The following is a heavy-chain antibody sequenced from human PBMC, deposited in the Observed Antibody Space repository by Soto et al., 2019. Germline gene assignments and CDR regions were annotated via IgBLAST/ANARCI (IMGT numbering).Heavy chain of an antibody. CDR2: IYYSGST. Sequence: QLQRQESGPGLVKPSETLSLTCTVSGGSISSSSYYWGWIRQPPGKGLEWIGSIYYSGSTYYNPSLKSRVTISVDTSKNQFSLKLSSVTAADTAVYYCARGERMASREWGQGTLVTVSS. V-gene: IGHV4-39*01. CDR1: GGSISSSSYY. J-gene: IGHJ4*02. D-gene: IGHD5-12*01. CDR3: ARGERMASRE.